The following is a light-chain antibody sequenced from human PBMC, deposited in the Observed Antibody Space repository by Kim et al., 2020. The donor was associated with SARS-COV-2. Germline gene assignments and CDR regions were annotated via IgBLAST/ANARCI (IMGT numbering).Light chain of an antibody. CDR3: QSYDSSLSGYV. J-gene: IGLJ1*01. V-gene: IGLV1-40*01. Sequence: QSVLTQPPSVSGAPGQRITISCTGSSSNTGAGYDVNWYQQFPGTAPKLLIYGNSNRPSGVPDRFSGPKSGTSASLAITGLQAEDETDYYCQSYDSSLSGYVFGTGTKVTVL. CDR1: SSNTGAGYD. CDR2: GNS.